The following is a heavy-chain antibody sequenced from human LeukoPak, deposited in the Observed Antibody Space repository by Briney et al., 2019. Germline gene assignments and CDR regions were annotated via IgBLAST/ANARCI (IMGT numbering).Heavy chain of an antibody. CDR3: ARHPQQLSHYYFDY. CDR1: GGSISSYY. Sequence: SETLSLTCTVSGGSISSYYWSWIRQPPGKGLEWIGYIHYSGSTNYNPSLKSRLTISVDTSKNQFSLNLSSVTAADTAVYYCARHPQQLSHYYFDYWGQGTLVTVSS. V-gene: IGHV4-59*08. D-gene: IGHD6-13*01. CDR2: IHYSGST. J-gene: IGHJ4*02.